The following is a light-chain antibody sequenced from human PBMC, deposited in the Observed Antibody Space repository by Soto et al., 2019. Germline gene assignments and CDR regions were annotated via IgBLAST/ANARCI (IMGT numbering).Light chain of an antibody. Sequence: EIVLTQSPATLSLSPGERATLSCRASQTVRNNLAWYQQRPGQAPRLLIYDASSRATGIPARFSGSGSGTDFTLTISSLEPEDFAVYYCEYYGSSITFGGGTKVDIK. V-gene: IGKV3-11*01. J-gene: IGKJ4*01. CDR2: DAS. CDR3: EYYGSSIT. CDR1: QTVRNN.